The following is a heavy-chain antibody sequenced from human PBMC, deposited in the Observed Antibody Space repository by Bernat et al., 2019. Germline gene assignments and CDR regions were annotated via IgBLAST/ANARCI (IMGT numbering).Heavy chain of an antibody. Sequence: QVQLQQWGAGLLKPSETLSLTCAVYGGSFSGYYWSWIRQPPGKGLEWIGEINHSGSTNYNPSIKSRVTISVDTSKNQFSLKLSSVTAADTAVYYCASLRTADHAFDFWGQGTMVTVSS. CDR2: INHSGST. CDR3: ASLRTADHAFDF. D-gene: IGHD5/OR15-5a*01. V-gene: IGHV4-34*01. J-gene: IGHJ3*01. CDR1: GGSFSGYY.